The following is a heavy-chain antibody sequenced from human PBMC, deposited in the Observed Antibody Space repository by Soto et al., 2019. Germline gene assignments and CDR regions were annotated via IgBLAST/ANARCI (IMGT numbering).Heavy chain of an antibody. CDR1: GGSFSGYY. Sequence: PSETLSLTCAVYGGSFSGYYWSWIRQPPGKGLEWIGEINHSGSTNYNPSLKSRVTISVDTSKNQFSLKLSSVTAADTAVYYRASRRGSVLWWEWFDPWGQGTLVTVSS. CDR3: ASRRGSVLWWEWFDP. CDR2: INHSGST. D-gene: IGHD2-21*01. J-gene: IGHJ5*02. V-gene: IGHV4-34*01.